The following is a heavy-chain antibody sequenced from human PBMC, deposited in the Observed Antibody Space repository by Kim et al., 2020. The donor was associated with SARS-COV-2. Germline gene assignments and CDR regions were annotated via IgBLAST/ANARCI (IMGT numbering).Heavy chain of an antibody. CDR1: GFTFSSYG. CDR2: IWLDGSNK. CDR3: GRGRGSDYYSMDV. D-gene: IGHD6-19*01. Sequence: GGSLRLSCAASGFTFSSYGIHWVRQAPGKGMEWVAVIWLDGSNKYYVDSVKGRFTVSRDNSKNTLYLQMNSLRAEDTAVYFCGRGRGSDYYSMDVWGKGTTVTVSS. J-gene: IGHJ6*03. V-gene: IGHV3-33*01.